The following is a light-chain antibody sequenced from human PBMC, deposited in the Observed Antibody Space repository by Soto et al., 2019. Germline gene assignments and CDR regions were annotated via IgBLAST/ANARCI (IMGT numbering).Light chain of an antibody. CDR2: AAS. Sequence: DIQMTQSPSSVSASVGDRVTMTCRASQGINSWLAWYQQKPGKAPKLLIYAASNLQSGVPSRFSGSGSGTDFTLTISSLQPEDFAVYYCQHYNNWPPMYTFGQGTKLEI. V-gene: IGKV1-12*01. CDR3: QHYNNWPPMYT. J-gene: IGKJ2*01. CDR1: QGINSW.